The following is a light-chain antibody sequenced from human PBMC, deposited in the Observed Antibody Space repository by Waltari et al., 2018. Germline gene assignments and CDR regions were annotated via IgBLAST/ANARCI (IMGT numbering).Light chain of an antibody. V-gene: IGLV1-44*01. Sequence: QSVLTQPPSASGTPGQRVTISCSGSSSNIGSNTVNWYQPVPGTAPKLLIYSNNQRPPGVPDRFSGSKSGTSASLAISGRQSEDEAYYYCAAWDDSLNGNVFGSGTKVTVL. J-gene: IGLJ6*01. CDR2: SNN. CDR1: SSNIGSNT. CDR3: AAWDDSLNGNV.